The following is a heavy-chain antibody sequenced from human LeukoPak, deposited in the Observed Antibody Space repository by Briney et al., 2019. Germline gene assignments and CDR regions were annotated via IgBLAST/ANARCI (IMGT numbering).Heavy chain of an antibody. V-gene: IGHV3-23*01. Sequence: PGGSLRLSCAASGFTFSSYAMSWVRQAPGKGLEWVSAISGSGGSTYYADSVKGRFTISRDNSKNTLYLQMNSLRAEDTAVYYCAKVGATAGTLRIEYSQHWGQGTLVTVSS. CDR1: GFTFSSYA. CDR2: ISGSGGST. J-gene: IGHJ1*01. D-gene: IGHD6-13*01. CDR3: AKVGATAGTLRIEYSQH.